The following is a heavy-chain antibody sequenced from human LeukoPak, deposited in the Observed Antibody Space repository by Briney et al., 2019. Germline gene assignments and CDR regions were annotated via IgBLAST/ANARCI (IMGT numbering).Heavy chain of an antibody. CDR1: GFTFSSYA. Sequence: GGSLRLSCAASGFTFSSYAMHWVRQAPGKGLEWVAVISYDGSNKYYADSVKGRFTISRDNSKNTLYLQMNSLRAEDTAVYYCASRGYSYPPATGRGLPAEYFQHWGQGTLVTVSS. D-gene: IGHD5-18*01. V-gene: IGHV3-30-3*01. CDR2: ISYDGSNK. CDR3: ASRGYSYPPATGRGLPAEYFQH. J-gene: IGHJ1*01.